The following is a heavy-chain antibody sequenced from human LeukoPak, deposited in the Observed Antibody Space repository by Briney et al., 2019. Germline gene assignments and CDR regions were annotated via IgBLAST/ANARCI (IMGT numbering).Heavy chain of an antibody. V-gene: IGHV3-9*01. CDR3: AKDSAYYYDSSGYSGAFDI. D-gene: IGHD3-22*01. CDR1: GFTFDDYA. CDR2: ISWNSGSI. Sequence: GGSLRLSCAASGFTFDDYAMHWVRQALGKGLEWVSGISWNSGSIGYADSVKGRFTISRDNAKNSLYLQMNSLRAEDTALYYCAKDSAYYYDSSGYSGAFDIWGQGTMVTVSS. J-gene: IGHJ3*02.